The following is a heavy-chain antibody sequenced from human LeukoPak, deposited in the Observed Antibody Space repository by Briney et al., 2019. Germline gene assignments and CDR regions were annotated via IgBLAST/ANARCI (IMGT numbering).Heavy chain of an antibody. CDR3: AREDGDYPYYFDY. V-gene: IGHV3-33*01. CDR2: IWYDGSNK. D-gene: IGHD4-17*01. CDR1: GFTFSSYG. J-gene: IGHJ4*02. Sequence: GRSLRLSCAASGFTFSSYGMHWVRQAPGKGLDWVAVIWYDGSNKYYADSVKSRFTTSRDNSKNTLYLQMNSLRAEDTAVYYCAREDGDYPYYFDYWGQGTLVTVSS.